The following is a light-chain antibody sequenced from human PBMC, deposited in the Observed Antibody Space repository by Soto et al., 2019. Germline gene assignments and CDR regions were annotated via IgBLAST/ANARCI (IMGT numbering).Light chain of an antibody. V-gene: IGLV2-14*01. Sequence: QSALTQPASVSASPGQSITISCSGSSSDVGGYDYVSWYQQHPGKAPKLAIYEVNNRPSGVSDRFSGSKSGNTASLTISGVQADDEADYYCSSYRDTSKLVFGPGTKLTVL. J-gene: IGLJ1*01. CDR3: SSYRDTSKLV. CDR1: SSDVGGYDY. CDR2: EVN.